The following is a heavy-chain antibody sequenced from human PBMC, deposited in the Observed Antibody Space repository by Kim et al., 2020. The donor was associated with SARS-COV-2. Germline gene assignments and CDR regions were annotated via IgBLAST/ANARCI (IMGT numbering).Heavy chain of an antibody. CDR1: GFIFTNYA. V-gene: IGHV3-23*01. Sequence: GGYLRLSCVASGFIFTNYAMTWVRQAPGKGLEWVSGINGGDNSTYYADSVKGRFTISRDNSKNTLFLQMNSLRVEDTAIYYCTKARGLTAGAPNYWGQGT. CDR2: INGGDNST. D-gene: IGHD6-13*01. CDR3: TKARGLTAGAPNY. J-gene: IGHJ4*01.